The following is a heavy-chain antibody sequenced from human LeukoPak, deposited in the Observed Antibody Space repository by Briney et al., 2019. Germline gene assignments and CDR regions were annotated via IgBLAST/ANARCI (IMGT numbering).Heavy chain of an antibody. Sequence: PSETLSLTCTVSVGSITISNYYWGWIPHPPGKGLEWIGSLYYSGSTYYNPSLKSRVTISVDTSKNEFSLKLSSVTAAGTAVYYCARLKLGYSSSQPFDYWGQGILVTVSS. V-gene: IGHV4-39*01. CDR2: LYYSGST. J-gene: IGHJ4*02. CDR1: VGSITISNYY. D-gene: IGHD6-13*01. CDR3: ARLKLGYSSSQPFDY.